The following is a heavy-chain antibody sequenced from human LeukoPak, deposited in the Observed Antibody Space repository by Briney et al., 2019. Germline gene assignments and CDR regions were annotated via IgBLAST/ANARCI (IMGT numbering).Heavy chain of an antibody. J-gene: IGHJ4*02. V-gene: IGHV1-69*05. CDR3: ARALHYYDSSGYFSD. Sequence: ASVKVSCKASGGTFSSYAISWVRQAPGQGLEWMGGIIPIFGTANYAQKFQGRVTITTDESTSTAYMELSSLRAGDTAVYYCARALHYYDSSGYFSDWGQGTLVTVSS. CDR2: IIPIFGTA. CDR1: GGTFSSYA. D-gene: IGHD3-22*01.